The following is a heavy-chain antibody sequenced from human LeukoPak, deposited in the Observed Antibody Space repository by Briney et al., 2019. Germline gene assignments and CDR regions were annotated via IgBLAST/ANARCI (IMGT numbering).Heavy chain of an antibody. CDR1: GGSISSYY. V-gene: IGHV4-59*01. J-gene: IGHJ4*02. D-gene: IGHD2-15*01. CDR2: IYYSGST. CDR3: ARYYCSGGTCYSFDY. Sequence: PSETLSLTCTVSGGSISSYYWSWIRQPPGKGLEWIGHIYYSGSTNYNPSLKSRVTISVDTSKNQFSLKLSSVTAADTAVYYCARYYCSGGTCYSFDYWGQGTLVTVSS.